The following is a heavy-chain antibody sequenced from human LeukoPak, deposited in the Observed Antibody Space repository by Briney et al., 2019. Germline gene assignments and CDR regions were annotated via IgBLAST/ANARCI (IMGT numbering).Heavy chain of an antibody. CDR3: ARGRTSSWYFDY. Sequence: GRSLRLSCAASGFTFSSCNMNWVRQAPGNGLEWVSFITSSSSTIYYADSVKGRFTISRDNAQNSLYLQMNSLRDEDTAVYYCARGRTSSWYFDYWGQGTLVTVSS. CDR2: ITSSSSTI. J-gene: IGHJ4*02. CDR1: GFTFSSCN. D-gene: IGHD6-13*01. V-gene: IGHV3-48*02.